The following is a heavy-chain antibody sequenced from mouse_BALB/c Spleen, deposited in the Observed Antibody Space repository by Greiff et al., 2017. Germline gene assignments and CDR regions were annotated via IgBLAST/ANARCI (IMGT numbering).Heavy chain of an antibody. CDR3: AREGLLPYAMDY. CDR1: GFTFSDYG. D-gene: IGHD1-1*01. Sequence: EVQRVESGGGLVQPGGSRKLSCAASGFTFSDYGMAWVRQAPGKGPEWVAFISNLAYSIYYADTVTGRFTISRENAKNTLYLEMSSLRSEDTAMYYCAREGLLPYAMDYWGQGTSVTVSS. J-gene: IGHJ4*01. V-gene: IGHV5-15*02. CDR2: ISNLAYSI.